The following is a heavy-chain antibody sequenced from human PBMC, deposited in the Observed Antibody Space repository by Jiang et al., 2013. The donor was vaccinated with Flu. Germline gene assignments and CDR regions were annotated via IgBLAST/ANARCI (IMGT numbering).Heavy chain of an antibody. CDR1: GFSFNSFE. CDR3: ARVGKGHYYDNADFYRDTFDV. Sequence: VQLVESGGGLVHPGGSLRLSCAASGFSFNSFEMNWVRQAPGEGLEWVSYTSGSGATTHYADSVKGRFTISRDNAENSLYLQMNRLRADDTAIYYCARVGKGHYYDNADFYRDTFDVWGQGTMVTVSS. V-gene: IGHV3-48*03. CDR2: TSGSGATT. D-gene: IGHD3-22*01. J-gene: IGHJ3*01.